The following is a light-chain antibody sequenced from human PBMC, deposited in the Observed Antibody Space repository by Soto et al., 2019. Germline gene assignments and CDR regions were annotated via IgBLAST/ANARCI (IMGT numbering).Light chain of an antibody. V-gene: IGKV1-5*03. CDR2: KAS. CDR3: QQYSTYSRT. J-gene: IGKJ1*01. CDR1: QSTSSW. Sequence: DIQMTQSPSTLSASVGDRVTITCRASQSTSSWLAWYQQKPGKAPNLLIYKASNLETGVPSRFSGSGSGTEFTLTISSLQPDDFATYYCQQYSTYSRTFGQGTKVEIK.